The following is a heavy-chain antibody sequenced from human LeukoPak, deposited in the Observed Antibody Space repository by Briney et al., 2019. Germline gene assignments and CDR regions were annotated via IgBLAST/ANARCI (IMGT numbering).Heavy chain of an antibody. CDR1: GFTFSSYA. V-gene: IGHV3-23*01. CDR2: ISGSGGST. CDR3: AKDVGVATMFDI. D-gene: IGHD5-12*01. J-gene: IGHJ3*02. Sequence: GGPLRLSCAASGFTFSSYAMSWVRQAPGKGLEWVSAISGSGGSTYYADSVKGRFTISRDNSKNTLFLQITGLRAEDTAVYYCAKDVGVATMFDIWGQGTMVTVSS.